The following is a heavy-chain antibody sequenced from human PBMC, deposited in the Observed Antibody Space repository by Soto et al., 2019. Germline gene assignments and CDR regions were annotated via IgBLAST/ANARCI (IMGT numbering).Heavy chain of an antibody. CDR3: AKESTPPYFDY. D-gene: IGHD2-15*01. V-gene: IGHV3-33*06. CDR2: IWYDGNRK. J-gene: IGHJ4*02. CDR1: GFPFGENA. Sequence: GGSLRLSCAASGFPFGENAMSWVRQAPGKGLEWVSHIWYDGNRKNYVDSVEGRFTVSRDISKNTVYLQMNSLRVEDTAVYYCAKESTPPYFDYWGQGALVTVSS.